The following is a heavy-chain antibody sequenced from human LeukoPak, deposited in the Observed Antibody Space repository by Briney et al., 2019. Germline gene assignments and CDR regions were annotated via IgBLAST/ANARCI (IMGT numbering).Heavy chain of an antibody. CDR1: GGSISSSSYY. V-gene: IGHV4-39*01. Sequence: PSETLSLTCTVSGGSISSSSYYWGWIRQPPEKGLEWIGIIYHSGSTHYNPSLKSRVTISVDTSNNQFSLKLNSVTAADTAVYYCARWSYGALDIWGQGTMVTVSS. D-gene: IGHD2-15*01. CDR3: ARWSYGALDI. J-gene: IGHJ3*02. CDR2: IYHSGST.